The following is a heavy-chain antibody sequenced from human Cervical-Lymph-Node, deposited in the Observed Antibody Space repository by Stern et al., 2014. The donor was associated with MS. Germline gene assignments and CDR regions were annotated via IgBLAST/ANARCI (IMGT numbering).Heavy chain of an antibody. CDR1: GGSINNGDYY. J-gene: IGHJ6*02. CDR3: ARELSGMYGMDV. V-gene: IGHV4-31*03. CDR2: IYYSGAT. Sequence: QLQLQESGPGLVKPSQTLSLTCTVSGGSINNGDYYWSCVRQHPGKGLEWLGYIYYSGATYYNPSLKGRLTISVDTSKRHFSLKLTSVTAADTAVYYCARELSGMYGMDVWGQGTTVTVSS. D-gene: IGHD1-1*01.